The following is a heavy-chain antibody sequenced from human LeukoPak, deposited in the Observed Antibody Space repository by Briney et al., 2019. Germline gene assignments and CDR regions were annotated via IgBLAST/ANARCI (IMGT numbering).Heavy chain of an antibody. D-gene: IGHD3-22*01. CDR3: ARTYDSSGPFGY. V-gene: IGHV3-74*01. CDR2: INSDGSST. J-gene: IGHJ4*02. CDR1: GFTFSSYW. Sequence: GGSLRLSCAASGFTFSSYWMHWVRQAPGKGLVWVSRINSDGSSTSYADSVKGRFAISRDNAKNTLYLQMNSLRAEDTAVYYCARTYDSSGPFGYRGQGTLVTVSS.